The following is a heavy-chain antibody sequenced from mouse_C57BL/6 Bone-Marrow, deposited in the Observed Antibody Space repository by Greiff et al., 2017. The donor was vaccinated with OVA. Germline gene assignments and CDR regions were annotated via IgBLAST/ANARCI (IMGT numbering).Heavy chain of an antibody. CDR3: AIYPYDYGGYFDV. J-gene: IGHJ1*03. D-gene: IGHD2-4*01. CDR1: GFTFSSYA. Sequence: EVQGVESGGGLVKPGGSLKLSCAASGFTFSSYAMSWVRQTPEKRLEWVATISDGGSYTYYPDNVKGRFTISRDNAKNNLYLQMSHLKSEDTAMCYCAIYPYDYGGYFDVWGTGTTVTVSS. CDR2: ISDGGSYT. V-gene: IGHV5-4*01.